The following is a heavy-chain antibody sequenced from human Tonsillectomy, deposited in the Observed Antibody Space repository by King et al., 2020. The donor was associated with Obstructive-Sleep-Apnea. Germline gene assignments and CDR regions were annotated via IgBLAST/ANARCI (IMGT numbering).Heavy chain of an antibody. CDR2: TYYKSKWYH. D-gene: IGHD3-10*01. CDR1: GDSVSANSGT. CDR3: TRGFLKTGMDV. V-gene: IGHV6-1*01. Sequence: VQLQQSSPGLVKPSQTLSLTCALSGDSVSANSGTWNWIRQSPSRGLEWLGRTYYKSKWYHEYPISVRSRIAINPDTSKNQFSLQLNSVTPEDTAVYYCTRGFLKTGMDVWGQGTTVTVSS. J-gene: IGHJ6*02.